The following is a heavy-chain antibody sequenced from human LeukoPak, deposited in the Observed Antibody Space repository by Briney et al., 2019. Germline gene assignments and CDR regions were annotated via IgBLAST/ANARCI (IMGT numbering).Heavy chain of an antibody. J-gene: IGHJ4*02. CDR1: GFTFDEYI. V-gene: IGHV3-43*01. Sequence: GGSLRLSCAASGFTFDEYIMHWVRQAPGKGLEWVSLISGDGYSTYYADSVKGRFTISRDNSKNSLCLQMDSLRTEDTALYYCTKDRYCTTTNCPPDYWGQGTLVTVSS. CDR2: ISGDGYST. CDR3: TKDRYCTTTNCPPDY. D-gene: IGHD2-2*01.